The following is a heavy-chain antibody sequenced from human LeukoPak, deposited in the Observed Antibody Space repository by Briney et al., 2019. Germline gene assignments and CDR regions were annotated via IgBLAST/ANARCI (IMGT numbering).Heavy chain of an antibody. V-gene: IGHV3-7*01. J-gene: IGHJ4*02. D-gene: IGHD1-26*01. Sequence: GGSLRLSCAASGFTFSSYWMSWVRQAPGKGLEWVANIKQDGSEKYYVDSVKGRFTISRDNAKNSLYLQMNSLRAEDTAVYYCASNLVGATIFQEDYFDYWGQGTLVTVSS. CDR3: ASNLVGATIFQEDYFDY. CDR2: IKQDGSEK. CDR1: GFTFSSYW.